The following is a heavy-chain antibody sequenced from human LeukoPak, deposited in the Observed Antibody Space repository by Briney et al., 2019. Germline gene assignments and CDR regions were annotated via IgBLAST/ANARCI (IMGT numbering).Heavy chain of an antibody. CDR3: ARGQTLTF. J-gene: IGHJ4*02. CDR1: GFTFSSYG. V-gene: IGHV3-7*01. CDR2: IKQDGSEK. D-gene: IGHD1-14*01. Sequence: SGGSLRLSCAASGFTFSSYGMSWVRQAPGKGLEWVANIKQDGSEKYYVDSVKGRFTISRDNAKNSLYLQMNSLRAEDTAVYFCARGQTLTFWGQGTLVTVSS.